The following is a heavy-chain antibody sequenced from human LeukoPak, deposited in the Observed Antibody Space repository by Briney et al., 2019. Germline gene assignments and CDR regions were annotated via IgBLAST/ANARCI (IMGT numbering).Heavy chain of an antibody. V-gene: IGHV4-38-2*01. Sequence: PSETLSLTCAVSGYSISSGYYWGWIQQPPGKGLEWIGSIYHSGSTYYNPSLKSRVTISVDTSKNQFSLKLSSVTAADTAVYYCARHASGGDYWGQGTLVTVSS. D-gene: IGHD6-19*01. CDR3: ARHASGGDY. CDR1: GYSISSGYY. J-gene: IGHJ4*02. CDR2: IYHSGST.